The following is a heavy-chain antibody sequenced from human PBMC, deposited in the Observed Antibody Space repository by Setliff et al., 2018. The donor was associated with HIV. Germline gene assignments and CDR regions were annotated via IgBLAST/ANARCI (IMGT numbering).Heavy chain of an antibody. CDR3: ARQVTAVGYFETAAGSFNY. J-gene: IGHJ4*02. CDR2: IYYSGST. D-gene: IGHD4-4*01. CDR1: GGSIWNYY. Sequence: SETLSLTCTVSGGSIWNYYWSWIRQPPGKGLEWIGTIYYSGSTYYNPSLKSRVTISTDTSKNQFSLKVRSVTAADTAVYYCARQVTAVGYFETAAGSFNYWGPGTLVTVSS. V-gene: IGHV4-39*01.